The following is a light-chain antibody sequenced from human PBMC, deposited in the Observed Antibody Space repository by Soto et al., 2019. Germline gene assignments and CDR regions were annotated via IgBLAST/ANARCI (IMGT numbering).Light chain of an antibody. J-gene: IGKJ1*01. CDR2: GAS. V-gene: IGKV3-15*01. CDR1: QSVSSN. CDR3: QQYNNWPGT. Sequence: EIVMTQSPATLSVSPGERATLSCRASQSVSSNLAWYQQKPGQAPRLLIYGASTRATGIPARFSGSGSGTEFTLTISSLQSEDFAVYYCQQYNNWPGTFGXGTKV.